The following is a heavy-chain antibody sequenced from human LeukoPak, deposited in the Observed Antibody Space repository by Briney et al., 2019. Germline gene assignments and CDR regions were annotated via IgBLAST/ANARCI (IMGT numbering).Heavy chain of an antibody. D-gene: IGHD3-3*01. Sequence: ASVKVSCKASGYTFTSYGISWVRQAPGQGLEWMGWISAYNGNTNYAQKLQGRVTMTTVTSTSTAYMELRSLRSDDTAVYYCARDHQYYDFWSGYSPVLYYYYYGMDVWGQGTTVTVSS. J-gene: IGHJ6*02. V-gene: IGHV1-18*01. CDR1: GYTFTSYG. CDR3: ARDHQYYDFWSGYSPVLYYYYYGMDV. CDR2: ISAYNGNT.